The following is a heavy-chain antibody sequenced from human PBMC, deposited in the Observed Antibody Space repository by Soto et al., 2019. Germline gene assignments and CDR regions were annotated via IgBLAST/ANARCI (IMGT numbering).Heavy chain of an antibody. J-gene: IGHJ5*02. Sequence: SETLSLTCTVSGGSISSYYWSWIRQPPGKGLEWIGYIYYSGSTNYNPSLKSRVTISVDTSKNQFSLKLSSVTAADTAVYYCVRDHITGSGLMGRSDWFDPWGQGTLVTVSS. CDR1: GGSISSYY. D-gene: IGHD3-10*01. CDR2: IYYSGST. V-gene: IGHV4-59*01. CDR3: VRDHITGSGLMGRSDWFDP.